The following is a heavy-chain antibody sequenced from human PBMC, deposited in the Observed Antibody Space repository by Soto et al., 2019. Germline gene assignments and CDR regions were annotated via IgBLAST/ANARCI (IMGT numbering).Heavy chain of an antibody. CDR2: IYHSGST. CDR3: ARGYCSSTSCYSDAFDI. Sequence: SEPLSLTCAVSGGSISSCGYCWSWIRQPPGKGLEWIGYIYHSGSTYYKSSLKSRVTISVDRSKNQFSLKLSSVTAADTAVYYCARGYCSSTSCYSDAFDIWRQGTMATVSS. V-gene: IGHV4-30-2*01. D-gene: IGHD2-2*02. CDR1: GGSISSCGYC. J-gene: IGHJ3*02.